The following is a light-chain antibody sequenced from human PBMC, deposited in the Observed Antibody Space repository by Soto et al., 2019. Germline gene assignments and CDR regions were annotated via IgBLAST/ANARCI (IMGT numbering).Light chain of an antibody. V-gene: IGKV1-5*03. CDR2: KAS. J-gene: IGKJ1*01. Sequence: DIHMTQSPSTLSASLGDRVTITSRASQSISSWLAWYQQKPGKAPKLLIYKASSLESGVPSRFSGSGSGTEFTLTINSLQSEDFAVYYCQQYNNWPPTWTFGQGTKVDI. CDR3: QQYNNWPPTWT. CDR1: QSISSW.